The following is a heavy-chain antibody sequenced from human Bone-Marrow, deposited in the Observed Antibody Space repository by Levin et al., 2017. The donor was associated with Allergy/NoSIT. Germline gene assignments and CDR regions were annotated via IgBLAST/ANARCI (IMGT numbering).Heavy chain of an antibody. V-gene: IGHV4-39*01. Sequence: TSETLSLTCTVSGGSISSSSYYWGWICQPPGKGLEWIGSIYYSGSTYYNPSLKSRVTISVDTSKNQFSLKLSSVTAADTAVYYCARPQPPDLYDYVWGSYRYIVGRQFDPWGQGTLVTVSS. CDR3: ARPQPPDLYDYVWGSYRYIVGRQFDP. D-gene: IGHD3-16*02. CDR1: GGSISSSSYY. CDR2: IYYSGST. J-gene: IGHJ5*02.